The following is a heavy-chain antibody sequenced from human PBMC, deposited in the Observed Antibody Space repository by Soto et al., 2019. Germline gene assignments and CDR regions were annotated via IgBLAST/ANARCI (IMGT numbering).Heavy chain of an antibody. CDR2: ISGSGGST. V-gene: IGHV3-23*01. Sequence: EVQLLESGGGLVQPGGSLRLSCAASGFTFSSYAMSWVRQAPGKGLEWVSAISGSGGSTYYADSVKGRFTISRDNSKKKLYLQMNSMRGEDTAVYYCAKKGGSSSWYGYYYYYMDVWGKGTTVTVSS. CDR3: AKKGGSSSWYGYYYYYMDV. D-gene: IGHD6-13*01. J-gene: IGHJ6*03. CDR1: GFTFSSYA.